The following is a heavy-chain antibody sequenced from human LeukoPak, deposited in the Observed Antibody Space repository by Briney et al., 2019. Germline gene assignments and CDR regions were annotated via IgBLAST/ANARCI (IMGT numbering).Heavy chain of an antibody. CDR1: GYTFTNCY. D-gene: IGHD6-6*01. CDR2: INPSGGST. J-gene: IGHJ5*02. V-gene: IGHV1-46*01. Sequence: ASVKVSCKASGYTFTNCYIHWVRQAPGQGLEWMGIINPSGGSTSYAQKFQGRVTLTRDTSTSTVYMELSSLRSEDTAVYYCARGGLYSSSSDWMSAWFDPWGQGTLVTVSS. CDR3: ARGGLYSSSSDWMSAWFDP.